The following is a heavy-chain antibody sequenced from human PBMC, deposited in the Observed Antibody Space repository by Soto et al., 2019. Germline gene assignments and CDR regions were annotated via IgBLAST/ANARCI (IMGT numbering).Heavy chain of an antibody. V-gene: IGHV4-39*01. CDR3: ARGSVAAAGTDFDY. Sequence: SETLSLTCTVSGGSISITNYYWGCIRQPPGKGLEWIGNIYFRGSTYYSPSLKSRVTMSVDPSKNQFSLKLSSVTAADTAIYYCARGSVAAAGTDFDYWGQGTLVTVSS. D-gene: IGHD6-13*01. J-gene: IGHJ4*02. CDR2: IYFRGST. CDR1: GGSISITNYY.